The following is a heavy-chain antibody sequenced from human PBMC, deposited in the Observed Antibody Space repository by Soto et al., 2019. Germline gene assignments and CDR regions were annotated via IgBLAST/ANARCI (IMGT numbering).Heavy chain of an antibody. CDR1: GGPISSGAHY. J-gene: IGHJ5*02. CDR3: ARGNYSGSGTLRFDP. D-gene: IGHD3-10*01. Sequence: QVQLQESGPGLVKPSETLSLTCTVSGGPISSGAHYWSWIRQPPGKGLEWIGYVSYSDTTSYRPSLQGRVSVSLDTSTNQFSLILNSVTAADTAVYFCARGNYSGSGTLRFDPWGQGTLVTVSS. V-gene: IGHV4-30-4*08. CDR2: VSYSDTT.